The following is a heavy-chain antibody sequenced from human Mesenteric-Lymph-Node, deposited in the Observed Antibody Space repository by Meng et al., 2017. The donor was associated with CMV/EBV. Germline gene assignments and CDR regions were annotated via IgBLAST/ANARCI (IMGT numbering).Heavy chain of an antibody. CDR1: GYTFIDYY. CDR2: INPKTGGR. Sequence: QVQLVQSGAEVKKPGASVRVSCKASGYTFIDYYINWVRQAPGQGLEWMGRINPKTGGRSYAQNFQGRVTMTRDTSINTAYMEVNRLNSDDTAMYYCARDRDTDWYSPFDYWGPGTLVPSPQ. J-gene: IGHJ4*02. D-gene: IGHD3-9*01. V-gene: IGHV1-2*06. CDR3: ARDRDTDWYSPFDY.